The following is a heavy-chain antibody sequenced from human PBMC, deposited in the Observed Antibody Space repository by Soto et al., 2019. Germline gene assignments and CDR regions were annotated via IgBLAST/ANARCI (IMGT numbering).Heavy chain of an antibody. CDR3: AREGGYSGYQLRFDY. Sequence: SVKVSCKASGYTFTSYGISWVRQAPGQGLEWMGRIIPILGIANYAQKFQGRVTITADKSTSTAYMELSSLRSEDTAVYYCAREGGYSGYQLRFDYWGQGTLVTAPQ. V-gene: IGHV1-69*04. CDR2: IIPILGIA. D-gene: IGHD5-12*01. J-gene: IGHJ4*02. CDR1: GYTFTSYG.